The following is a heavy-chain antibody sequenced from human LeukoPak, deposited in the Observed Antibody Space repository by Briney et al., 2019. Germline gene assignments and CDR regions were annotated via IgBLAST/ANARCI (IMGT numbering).Heavy chain of an antibody. J-gene: IGHJ6*02. CDR3: ARVGYNYYGMDV. V-gene: IGHV4-61*02. Sequence: SETLSLTCTVSGGSIISGSYYWSWIRQPAGKGLEGIGRIYTSGSTNYNPSFKSRVTISVDTSKNQFSLKLSSVTAADTAVYYCARVGYNYYGMDVWGQGTTVTVSS. D-gene: IGHD1-26*01. CDR1: GGSIISGSYY. CDR2: IYTSGST.